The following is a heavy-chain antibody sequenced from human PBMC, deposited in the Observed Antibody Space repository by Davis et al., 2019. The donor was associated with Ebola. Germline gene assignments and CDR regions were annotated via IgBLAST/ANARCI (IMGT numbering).Heavy chain of an antibody. CDR1: GYTFTSYG. D-gene: IGHD3-10*01. CDR3: ARDMGMVHEANWFDP. Sequence: AASVKVSCKASGYTFTSYGISWVRQAPGQGLEWMGWINPNSGGTNYAQKFQGWVTMTRDTSISTAYMELSRLRSDDTAVYYCARDMGMVHEANWFDPWGQGTLVTVSS. CDR2: INPNSGGT. J-gene: IGHJ5*02. V-gene: IGHV1-2*04.